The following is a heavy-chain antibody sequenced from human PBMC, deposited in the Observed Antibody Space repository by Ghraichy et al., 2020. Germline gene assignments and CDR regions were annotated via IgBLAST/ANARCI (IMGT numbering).Heavy chain of an antibody. V-gene: IGHV3-9*01. CDR2: ISWNSGSI. CDR1: GFTFDDYA. Sequence: SLRLSCAASGFTFDDYAMHWVRQAPGKGLEWVSGISWNSGSIGYADSVKGRFTISRDNAKNSLYLQMNSLRAEDTALYYCAKDMRAVAGTPDYWGQGTLVTVSS. D-gene: IGHD6-19*01. J-gene: IGHJ4*02. CDR3: AKDMRAVAGTPDY.